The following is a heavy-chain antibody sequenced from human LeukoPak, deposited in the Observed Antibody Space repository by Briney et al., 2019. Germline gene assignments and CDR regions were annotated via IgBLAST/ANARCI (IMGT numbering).Heavy chain of an antibody. CDR2: ISSSGSTI. J-gene: IGHJ3*02. Sequence: GGSLRLSCAASGFIFSNYGIHWVRQAPGKGLEWVSYISSSGSTIYYADSVKGRFTISRDNAKNSLYLQMNSLRAEDTAVYYCAKGPVVTFDIWGQGTMVTVSS. V-gene: IGHV3-48*04. CDR1: GFIFSNYG. CDR3: AKGPVVTFDI. D-gene: IGHD2-15*01.